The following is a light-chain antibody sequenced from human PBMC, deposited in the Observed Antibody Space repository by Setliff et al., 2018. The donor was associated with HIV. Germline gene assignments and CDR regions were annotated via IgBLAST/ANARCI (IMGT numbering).Light chain of an antibody. V-gene: IGLV1-44*01. CDR2: TNN. CDR1: SSNIERNT. CDR3: ASWDDSLNGWV. J-gene: IGLJ3*02. Sequence: VLTQPPSASGTPGQRVTISCSGSSSNIERNTVNWYQQLPGTAPKLLIYTNNQRPSGVPDRFSGSKSGTSASLAISGLQSEDEADYHCASWDDSLNGWVFGGGTKVTVL.